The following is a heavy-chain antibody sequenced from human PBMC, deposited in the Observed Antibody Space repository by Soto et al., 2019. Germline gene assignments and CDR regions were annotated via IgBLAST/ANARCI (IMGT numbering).Heavy chain of an antibody. J-gene: IGHJ3*02. D-gene: IGHD2-2*01. CDR3: ARLYCSSPSCHSVGAFDI. V-gene: IGHV3-33*01. CDR2: IWFDGSDK. CDR1: GFTFSNYG. Sequence: PGGSLRLSCAASGFTFSNYGMHWVRQAPGKGLEWVALIWFDGSDKYYADSVKGRFTMSRDSSKNTVFLQMNSLRAEDTAMYYCARLYCSSPSCHSVGAFDIRGQGTMVTGSS.